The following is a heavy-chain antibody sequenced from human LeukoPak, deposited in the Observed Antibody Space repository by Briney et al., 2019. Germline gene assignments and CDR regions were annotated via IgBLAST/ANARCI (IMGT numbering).Heavy chain of an antibody. J-gene: IGHJ3*02. V-gene: IGHV4-34*01. CDR3: ARATLSSGWSVDAFDI. CDR1: GGSFSGYY. Sequence: SETLSLTCAVYGGSFSGYYWSWIRQPPGKGLEWIGEINHSGSTNYNPSLKSRVTISVDTSKNQFSLKLSSVTAADTAVYYCARATLSSGWSVDAFDIWGQGTMVTVSS. CDR2: INHSGST. D-gene: IGHD6-19*01.